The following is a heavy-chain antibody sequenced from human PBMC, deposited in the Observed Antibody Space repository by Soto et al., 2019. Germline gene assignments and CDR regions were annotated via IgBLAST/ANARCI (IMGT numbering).Heavy chain of an antibody. V-gene: IGHV1-3*01. Sequence: ASVKVSCKASGYTFTSYAMHWVRQAPGQRLEWMGWINAGNGNTKYSQKFQGRVTITRDTSASTAYMELSSLRSEDTAVYYCARLGYCSSTSCYLGYYGMDVWGQGTTVTVS. CDR3: ARLGYCSSTSCYLGYYGMDV. D-gene: IGHD2-2*01. J-gene: IGHJ6*02. CDR2: INAGNGNT. CDR1: GYTFTSYA.